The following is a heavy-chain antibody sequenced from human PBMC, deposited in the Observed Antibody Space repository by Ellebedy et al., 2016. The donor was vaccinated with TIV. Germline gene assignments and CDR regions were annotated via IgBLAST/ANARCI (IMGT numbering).Heavy chain of an antibody. CDR3: ATDLRYCTNGVCFKRFDAFDI. CDR2: IIPIVGIA. V-gene: IGHV1-69*04. J-gene: IGHJ3*02. Sequence: AASVKVSCKASGGTFSSYALNWVRQAPGQGLEWMGRIIPIVGIAHYAQKFQGRVTMTEDTSTDTAYMELSSLRSEDTAVYYCATDLRYCTNGVCFKRFDAFDIWGQGTMVTVSS. D-gene: IGHD2-8*01. CDR1: GGTFSSYA.